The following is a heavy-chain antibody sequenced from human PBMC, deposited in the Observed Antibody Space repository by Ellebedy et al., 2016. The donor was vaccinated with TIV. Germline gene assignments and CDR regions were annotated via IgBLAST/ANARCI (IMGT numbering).Heavy chain of an antibody. CDR3: AREDSSSWYRFDY. J-gene: IGHJ4*02. CDR2: TYYRSKWYN. Sequence: SQTLSLTXXISGDSVSSNSAAWNWIRQSPSRGLEWLGRTYYRSKWYNDYAVSVKSRITINPDTSKNQFSLQVNSVIPEDTAVYYCAREDSSSWYRFDYWGQGTLVTVSS. V-gene: IGHV6-1*01. CDR1: GDSVSSNSAA. D-gene: IGHD6-13*01.